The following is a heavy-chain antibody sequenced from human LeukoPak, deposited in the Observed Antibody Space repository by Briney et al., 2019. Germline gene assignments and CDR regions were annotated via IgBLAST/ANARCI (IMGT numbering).Heavy chain of an antibody. Sequence: SETLSLTCTVSGGSISSSSYYWGWIRQPPGKGLEWIGSIYYSGSTNYNPSLKSRVTISVDTSKNQFSLKLSSVTAADTAVYYCARGVRYNWNNGGFDYWGQGTLVTVSS. CDR1: GGSISSSSYY. CDR3: ARGVRYNWNNGGFDY. J-gene: IGHJ4*02. V-gene: IGHV4-39*07. D-gene: IGHD1/OR15-1a*01. CDR2: IYYSGST.